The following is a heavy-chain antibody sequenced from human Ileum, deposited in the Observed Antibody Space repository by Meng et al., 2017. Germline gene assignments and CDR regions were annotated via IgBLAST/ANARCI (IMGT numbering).Heavy chain of an antibody. J-gene: IGHJ4*02. D-gene: IGHD3-22*01. CDR1: GGSFSGYY. Sequence: QGQLQQWGAGLLKPSETLSFPCAVYGGSFSGYYWSWIRQPPGKGLEWIGEINHSGSTNYNPSLKSRVTISVDTSKNQFSLKLSSVTAADTAVYYCSRTSYYDNSGYYPGWGQGTLVTVSS. CDR2: INHSGST. CDR3: SRTSYYDNSGYYPG. V-gene: IGHV4-34*01.